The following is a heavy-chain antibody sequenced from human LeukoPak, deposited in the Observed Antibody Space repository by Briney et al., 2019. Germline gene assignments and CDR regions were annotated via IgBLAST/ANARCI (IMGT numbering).Heavy chain of an antibody. Sequence: GGSLRLSCAASGFTFSSYGMHWVRQAPGKGLEWVAFIRYDGSNKYYADSAKGRFTISRDNAKNTLYLQMNSLRAEDTAVYYCARGGGYYDSSGYYPPDYWGQGTLVTVSS. J-gene: IGHJ4*02. CDR2: IRYDGSNK. CDR1: GFTFSSYG. D-gene: IGHD3-22*01. CDR3: ARGGGYYDSSGYYPPDY. V-gene: IGHV3-30*02.